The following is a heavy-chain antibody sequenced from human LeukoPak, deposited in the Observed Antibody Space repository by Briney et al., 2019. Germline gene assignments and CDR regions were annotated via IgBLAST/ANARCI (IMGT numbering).Heavy chain of an antibody. CDR3: AKDRSGYDYYGQYYFDY. CDR2: ISGSGGTT. Sequence: GGSLRLSCAASGFTFNNYAMSWVRQAPGKGLEYVSGISGSGGTTYYADSVKGRFTISRDNSKNTLYLQMNSLRAEDTALYYCAKDRSGYDYYGQYYFDYWGQGTLVTVSS. D-gene: IGHD5-12*01. V-gene: IGHV3-23*01. CDR1: GFTFNNYA. J-gene: IGHJ4*02.